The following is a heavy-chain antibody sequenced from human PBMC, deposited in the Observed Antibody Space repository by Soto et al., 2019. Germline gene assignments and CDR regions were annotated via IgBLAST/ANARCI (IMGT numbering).Heavy chain of an antibody. Sequence: GGSLRLSCAASGFPFSSYSMNWVRQAPGKGLEWVSSISSSSSYIYYADSVKGRFTISRDNAKNSLYLQMNSLRAEDTAVYYCARDTIAARHFDYWGQGTLVTVSS. J-gene: IGHJ4*02. CDR1: GFPFSSYS. D-gene: IGHD6-6*01. V-gene: IGHV3-21*01. CDR2: ISSSSSYI. CDR3: ARDTIAARHFDY.